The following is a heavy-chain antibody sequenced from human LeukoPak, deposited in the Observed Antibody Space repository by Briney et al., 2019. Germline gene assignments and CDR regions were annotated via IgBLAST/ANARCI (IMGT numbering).Heavy chain of an antibody. CDR1: GFTFSSYW. CDR2: IKQDGSEK. Sequence: PGGSLRLSCAASGFTFSSYWMSWVRQAPGKGLEWVANIKQDGSEKYYVDSVKGRFTISRDNAKNSLYLQMNSLRAEDTAVYYCARARDYGDFDYWGQGTLVTVSP. D-gene: IGHD4-17*01. J-gene: IGHJ4*02. CDR3: ARARDYGDFDY. V-gene: IGHV3-7*04.